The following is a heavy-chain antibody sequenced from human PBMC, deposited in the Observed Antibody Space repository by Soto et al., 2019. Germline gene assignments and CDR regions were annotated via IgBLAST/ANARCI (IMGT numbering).Heavy chain of an antibody. CDR1: GGSISSTNYY. J-gene: IGHJ6*02. V-gene: IGHV4-39*02. Sequence: SETLSLTCTVSGGSISSTNYYWGWIRQPPGKGLEWIGTIYYSGSTYYNPSLKSRVTIPVDTSKNQFSLRLSSATAADTAVYYCARDQGGITIFGVPYGMDVWGQGTTV. D-gene: IGHD3-3*01. CDR2: IYYSGST. CDR3: ARDQGGITIFGVPYGMDV.